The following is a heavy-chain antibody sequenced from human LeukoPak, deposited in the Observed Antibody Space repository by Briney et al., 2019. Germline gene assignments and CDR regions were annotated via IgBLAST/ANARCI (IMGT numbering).Heavy chain of an antibody. CDR3: ARDVDSSGYYGDY. CDR2: IIPILGIA. D-gene: IGHD3-22*01. Sequence: SVKASCKASGYTFTSYGISWVRQAPGQGLEWMGRIIPILGIANYAQKFQGRVTITADKSTSTAYMELSSLRSEDTAVYYCARDVDSSGYYGDYWGQGTLVTVSS. V-gene: IGHV1-69*04. J-gene: IGHJ4*02. CDR1: GYTFTSYG.